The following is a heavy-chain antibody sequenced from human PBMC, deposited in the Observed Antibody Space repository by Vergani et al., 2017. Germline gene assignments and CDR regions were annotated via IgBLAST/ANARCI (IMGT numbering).Heavy chain of an antibody. CDR1: GGTLSSHT. J-gene: IGHJ4*02. D-gene: IGHD3-22*01. V-gene: IGHV1-69*02. CDR2: IIPILGIA. CDR3: ARGPYYDSSGYYDY. Sequence: QVQLVQSGAEVKKPGSSVKVSCKASGGTLSSHTISWVRQAPGQGLEGMGRIIPILGIANYAQKFQGRVTMTTDKSTSTAYMELSSLRSEDAAVYYCARGPYYDSSGYYDYWGQGTLVTVSS.